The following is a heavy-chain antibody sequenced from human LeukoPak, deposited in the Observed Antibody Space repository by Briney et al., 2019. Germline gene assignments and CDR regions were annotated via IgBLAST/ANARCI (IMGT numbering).Heavy chain of an antibody. CDR1: SFSFSDYA. Sequence: GGSLRLSCTSSSFSFSDYAMNWVRQAPGKGLEWVSCIRGNSGMRFYSDSVRGRFTISRDNSKNTVYLQMDSLRVDDTAVYFCAKDQEDRGYPSSFDFWGQGTLVTVSS. J-gene: IGHJ4*02. CDR2: IRGNSGMR. CDR3: AKDQEDRGYPSSFDF. V-gene: IGHV3-23*01. D-gene: IGHD2-15*01.